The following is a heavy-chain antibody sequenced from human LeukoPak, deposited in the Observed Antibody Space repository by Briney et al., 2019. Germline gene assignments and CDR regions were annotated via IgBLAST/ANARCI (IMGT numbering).Heavy chain of an antibody. V-gene: IGHV3-23*01. D-gene: IGHD2-15*01. CDR1: GFAFGSEA. CDR2: ISPGGGTT. CDR3: ARDWEYCSGGRCSFLDY. J-gene: IGHJ4*02. Sequence: GGSLRLSCAVSGFAFGSEAMSWVRQSPARGLEWVASISPGGGTTYYADSVKGRFTISRDNSKNTLYLQLNSLRTEDTAVYYCARDWEYCSGGRCSFLDYWGQGTLVTVSS.